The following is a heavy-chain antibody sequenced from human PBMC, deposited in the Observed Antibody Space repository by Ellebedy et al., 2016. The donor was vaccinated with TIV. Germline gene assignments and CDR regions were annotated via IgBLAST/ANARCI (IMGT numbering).Heavy chain of an antibody. CDR3: ARTAAAGTALGDY. D-gene: IGHD6-13*01. CDR1: GYTLTTYG. Sequence: PSVKVSCKASGYTLTTYGISWVRQAPGQGLEWMGWISGYNGDTNYAQQFQGRLTLTTDTSTSTAYMELRSLTSDDTAVYFCARTAAAGTALGDYWGQGTLVTVSS. V-gene: IGHV1-18*01. CDR2: ISGYNGDT. J-gene: IGHJ4*02.